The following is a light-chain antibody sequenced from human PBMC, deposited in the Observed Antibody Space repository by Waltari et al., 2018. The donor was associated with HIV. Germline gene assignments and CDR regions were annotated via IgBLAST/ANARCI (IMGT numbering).Light chain of an antibody. Sequence: QSVLTQPPSASGTPGQRVTISCSGSSSNIGKNTVTWYQQLPGTAPKLPIYSNNQRPAGVPDRFSGSKSGTSASLAISGLQSEDEADYYCAAWDDSLKGYVFGPGTEVSVL. V-gene: IGLV1-44*01. J-gene: IGLJ1*01. CDR3: AAWDDSLKGYV. CDR2: SNN. CDR1: SSNIGKNT.